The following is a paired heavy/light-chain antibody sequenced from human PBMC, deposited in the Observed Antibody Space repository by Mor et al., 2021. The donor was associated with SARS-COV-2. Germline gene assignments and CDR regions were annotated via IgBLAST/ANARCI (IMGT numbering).Heavy chain of an antibody. V-gene: IGHV1-18*04. Sequence: QVQLVQSGAEVKNPGASVKVSCKAFGYTFSNYGLSWVRQAPGQGLEWMGWISAFTGNKNYAQKFQARVTMTTDTSSSTVYMELTGLGSDDTAVYYCAKDQESHCSRRSCYGLGFDPWGQGTLVTVSS. CDR2: ISAFTGNK. CDR3: AKDQESHCSRRSCYGLGFDP. D-gene: IGHD2-15*01. CDR1: GYTFSNYG. J-gene: IGHJ5*02.
Light chain of an antibody. CDR2: QGN. CDR3: QAWDINTVL. Sequence: SNELTQPPSVSVSPGQTASISCSGDTLVNTYVSWYQQKPGQSPVLVIFQGNRRPSGIPERFSASNSGTTATLTVSGTQAVDEADYYCQAWDINTVLFGGGTKLTVL. V-gene: IGLV3-1*01. CDR1: TLVNTY. J-gene: IGLJ3*02.